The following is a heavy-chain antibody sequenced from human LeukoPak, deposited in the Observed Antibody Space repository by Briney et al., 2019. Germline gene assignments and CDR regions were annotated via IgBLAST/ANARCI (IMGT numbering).Heavy chain of an antibody. J-gene: IGHJ4*02. D-gene: IGHD3-10*01. CDR2: ISASGGST. CDR3: AKDGHYYGSGSHHYDY. Sequence: GGSLRLSCAASGFTFSSYAMSWVRQAPGKGLEWVSAISASGGSTSYADSVKGRFTISRDNSKNTLFLQMNSLRAEDTAIYYCAKDGHYYGSGSHHYDYWGQGTLVTVSS. CDR1: GFTFSSYA. V-gene: IGHV3-23*01.